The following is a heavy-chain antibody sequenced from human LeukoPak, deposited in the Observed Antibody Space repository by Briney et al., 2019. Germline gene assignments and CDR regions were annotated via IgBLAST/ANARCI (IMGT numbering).Heavy chain of an antibody. CDR2: ISSSSSYI. CDR3: ARDGYCTNGVCRKNFDY. V-gene: IGHV3-21*01. Sequence: GGSLRLSCAASGFTFSNYSMNWVRQAPGKGLEWVSSISSSSSYIYYADSVKGRFTISRDNAKNSLYLQMNSLRAEDTAVYYCARDGYCTNGVCRKNFDYWGQGTLVTVSS. CDR1: GFTFSNYS. J-gene: IGHJ4*02. D-gene: IGHD2-8*01.